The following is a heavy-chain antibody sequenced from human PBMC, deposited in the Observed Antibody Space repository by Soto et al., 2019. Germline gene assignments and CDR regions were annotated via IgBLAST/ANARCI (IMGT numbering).Heavy chain of an antibody. V-gene: IGHV4-30-2*01. CDR2: MYHSGST. CDR1: GGSISSGGYS. Sequence: AVSGGSISSGGYSWSWIRQPPGKGLEWIGYMYHSGSTYYNPSLKSRVTISIDRSKNQFSLKLSSVTAADTAVYHCARGGGSPYHNHEFDFWGQGTLVTVSS. CDR3: ARGGGSPYHNHEFDF. J-gene: IGHJ4*02. D-gene: IGHD6-13*01.